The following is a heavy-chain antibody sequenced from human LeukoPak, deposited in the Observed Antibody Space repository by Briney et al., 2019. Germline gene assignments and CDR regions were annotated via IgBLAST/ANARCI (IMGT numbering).Heavy chain of an antibody. CDR3: ARVSDSRAVGPFDY. V-gene: IGHV4-39*07. CDR2: IYYTGST. Sequence: PSETLSLTCTVSGGSISSNIYYWGWIRQSPGKGLEWIANIYYTGSTYYNPSLKSRVTISVDASKSQFSLELSSVTAADTAIYYCARVSDSRAVGPFDYWGQGTLVTVSS. CDR1: GGSISSNIYY. J-gene: IGHJ4*02. D-gene: IGHD3-10*01.